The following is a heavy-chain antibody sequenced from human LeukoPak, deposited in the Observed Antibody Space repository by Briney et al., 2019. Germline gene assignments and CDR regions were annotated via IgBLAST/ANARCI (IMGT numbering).Heavy chain of an antibody. D-gene: IGHD6-19*01. CDR2: ISYDGSNK. Sequence: GGSLRLSCAAPGFTFSSYGMHWVRQAPGRGLEWVAVISYDGSNKYYADSVKGRFTISRDNSKNTLYLQMHSLRAEDTAVYYCANSPIGSSGWYDYWGQGTLVTVSS. CDR1: GFTFSSYG. CDR3: ANSPIGSSGWYDY. J-gene: IGHJ4*02. V-gene: IGHV3-30*18.